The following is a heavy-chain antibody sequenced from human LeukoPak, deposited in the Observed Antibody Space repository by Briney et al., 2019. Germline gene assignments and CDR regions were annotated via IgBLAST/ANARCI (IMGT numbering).Heavy chain of an antibody. D-gene: IGHD3-22*01. J-gene: IGHJ4*02. CDR3: ARGPPDYYDTSVYYTTYFDY. CDR2: IYYSGST. CDR1: GGSISGYY. V-gene: IGHV4-59*01. Sequence: PSETLSLTCTVSGGSISGYYWSWIRQPPGKGLEWIGYIYYSGSTNYNPSLKSRVTISVDTSKNQFSLKLSSVTAADTAVYYCARGPPDYYDTSVYYTTYFDYWGQGTLVTVSS.